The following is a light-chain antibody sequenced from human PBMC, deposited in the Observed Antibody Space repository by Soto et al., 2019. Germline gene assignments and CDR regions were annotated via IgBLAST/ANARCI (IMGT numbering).Light chain of an antibody. V-gene: IGKV3-20*01. CDR3: QQYSSSPWT. Sequence: ENVLTQSPGTLSLSPGERATLSCRASHSVSSSYLAWYQQKPGQAPRLLIYHASSRATGIPRRFSGSGSGTDFTLTISRLEPEDFAVYYCQQYSSSPWTFGQGTKVDI. CDR1: HSVSSSY. CDR2: HAS. J-gene: IGKJ1*01.